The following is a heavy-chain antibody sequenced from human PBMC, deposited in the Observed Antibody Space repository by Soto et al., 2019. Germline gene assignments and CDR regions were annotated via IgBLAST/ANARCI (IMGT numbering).Heavy chain of an antibody. Sequence: VGSLRLSCAASGFTFSSYSMNWVRQAPGKGLEWVSSISSSSSYIYYADSVKGRFTISRDNAKNSLYLQMNSLRAEDTAVYYCASEIVVVPAAWSDWFDPWGQGTLVTVS. V-gene: IGHV3-21*01. D-gene: IGHD2-2*01. CDR2: ISSSSSYI. CDR3: ASEIVVVPAAWSDWFDP. J-gene: IGHJ5*02. CDR1: GFTFSSYS.